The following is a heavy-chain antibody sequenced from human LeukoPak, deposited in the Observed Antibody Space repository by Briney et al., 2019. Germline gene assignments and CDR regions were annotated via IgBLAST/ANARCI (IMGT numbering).Heavy chain of an antibody. Sequence: GGSLRLSCAASGFTFSSYGMHWVRQAPGKGLEWVAVIWYDGSNKYYADSVKGRFTISRDNSRNTLYLQMNSLRAEDTAVYYCARDYYDSSGYYLDYWGQGTLVTVSS. CDR1: GFTFSSYG. V-gene: IGHV3-33*01. CDR3: ARDYYDSSGYYLDY. CDR2: IWYDGSNK. J-gene: IGHJ4*02. D-gene: IGHD3-22*01.